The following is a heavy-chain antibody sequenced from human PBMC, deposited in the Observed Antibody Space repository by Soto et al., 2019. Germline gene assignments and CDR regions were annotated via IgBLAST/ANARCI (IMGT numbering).Heavy chain of an antibody. CDR1: GFTFSSYA. J-gene: IGHJ4*02. CDR2: ISGSGGST. D-gene: IGHD2-2*01. CDR3: AKDPPYCSSTSCYVFDY. V-gene: IGHV3-23*01. Sequence: GGSLRLSCAASGFTFSSYAMHWVRQAPGKGLEWVSAISGSGGSTYYADSVKGRFTISRDNSKNTLYLQMNSLRAEDTAVYYCAKDPPYCSSTSCYVFDYWGQGTLVTVSS.